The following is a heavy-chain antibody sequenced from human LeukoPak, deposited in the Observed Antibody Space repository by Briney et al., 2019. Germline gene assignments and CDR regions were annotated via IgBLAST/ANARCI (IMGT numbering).Heavy chain of an antibody. CDR2: ISGSGGST. J-gene: IGHJ6*02. CDR3: GNRYSSAWYTNTLSNSDSLYYYYGLDV. CDR1: GFTFSSYA. Sequence: GGSLRLSCAASGFTFSSYAMSWVRQAPGKGLEWVSAISGSGGSTYYADSVKGRFTISRDNSKNTLYLQMNSLRAEDTAVYYCGNRYSSAWYTNTLSNSDSLYYYYGLDVWGQGTTVTVAS. V-gene: IGHV3-23*01. D-gene: IGHD6-19*01.